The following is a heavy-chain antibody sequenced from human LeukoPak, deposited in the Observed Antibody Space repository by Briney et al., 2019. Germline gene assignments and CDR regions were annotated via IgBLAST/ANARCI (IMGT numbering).Heavy chain of an antibody. CDR1: GFTFSDSY. CDR2: ISNSGNTI. D-gene: IGHD1-26*01. CDR3: AKDINSGSHYRLLDY. J-gene: IGHJ4*02. Sequence: GGSLRLSCAASGFTFSDSYMTWIRQAPGKGLEWVSYISNSGNTIYYADSVKGRFTISRDNSKNTLYLQMNSLRAEDTAVYYCAKDINSGSHYRLLDYWGQGTLVTVSS. V-gene: IGHV3-11*04.